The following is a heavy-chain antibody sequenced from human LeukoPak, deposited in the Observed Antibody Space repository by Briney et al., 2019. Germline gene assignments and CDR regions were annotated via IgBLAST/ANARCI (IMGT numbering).Heavy chain of an antibody. Sequence: PSETLSLTCTVSGGSISTTSYFWAWIRQPPGEGLEWIGSIYYSGTTYFNSSLKSRLTISVERSKNHFSLKLSSLTVADTALYYCARVYSSTHNWFDTWGRGIQVTVSS. D-gene: IGHD6-19*01. J-gene: IGHJ5*02. CDR3: ARVYSSTHNWFDT. V-gene: IGHV4-39*07. CDR1: GGSISTTSYF. CDR2: IYYSGTT.